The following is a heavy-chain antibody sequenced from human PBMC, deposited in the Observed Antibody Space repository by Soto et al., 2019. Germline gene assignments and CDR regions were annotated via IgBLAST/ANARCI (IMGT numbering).Heavy chain of an antibody. CDR2: IYYSGST. CDR1: GCSISSYY. J-gene: IGHJ4*02. CDR3: ARDNGYSYGYNLDH. Sequence: SETLSLTCTVSGCSISSYYWSWIRQPPGKGLEWIGYIYYSGSTNYNPSLKSRVTISVDTSKNQFSLKLTSVTAADTAVYYCARDNGYSYGYNLDHWGQGTLVTVSS. D-gene: IGHD5-18*01. V-gene: IGHV4-59*01.